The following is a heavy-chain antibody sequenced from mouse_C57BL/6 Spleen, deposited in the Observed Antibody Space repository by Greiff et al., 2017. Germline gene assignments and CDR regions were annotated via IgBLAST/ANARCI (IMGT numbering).Heavy chain of an antibody. J-gene: IGHJ3*01. CDR2: INPSTGGT. D-gene: IGHD2-4*01. CDR3: ARRPYYDYDGAY. CDR1: GYSFTGYY. V-gene: IGHV1-42*01. Sequence: EVQLQQSGPELVKPGASVKISCKASGYSFTGYYMNWVKQSPEKSLEWIGEINPSTGGTTYNQKFKAKATLTVDKSSSTAYMQLKSLTSEDSAVDYCARRPYYDYDGAYWGQGTLVTVSA.